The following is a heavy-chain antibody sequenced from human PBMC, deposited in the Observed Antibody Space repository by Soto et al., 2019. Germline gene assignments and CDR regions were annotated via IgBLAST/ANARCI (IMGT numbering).Heavy chain of an antibody. D-gene: IGHD3-16*02. J-gene: IGHJ6*03. V-gene: IGHV5-51*01. Sequence: GESLKISCKGSGYSFTSYWIGWVRQMPGKGLEWMGIIYPGDSDTRYSPSFQGQVTISADKSISTAYLQWSSLKASDTAMYYCARARGDYDYIWGSYRRPNYYYYMDVWGKGTTVTVSS. CDR1: GYSFTSYW. CDR2: IYPGDSDT. CDR3: ARARGDYDYIWGSYRRPNYYYYMDV.